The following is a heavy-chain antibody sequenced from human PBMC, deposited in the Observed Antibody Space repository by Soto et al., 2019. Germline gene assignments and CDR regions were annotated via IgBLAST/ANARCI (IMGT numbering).Heavy chain of an antibody. CDR2: IIPIFGTA. D-gene: IGHD3-22*01. Sequence: SVKVSCKASGGTFSSYAIIWVRQAPGQGLEWMGGIIPIFGTANYAQKFQGRVTITADGSTSTAYMELSSLRSEDTAVYYCARGGSSGYYPEAIYFDYWGQGTLVTVSS. J-gene: IGHJ4*02. V-gene: IGHV1-69*13. CDR1: GGTFSSYA. CDR3: ARGGSSGYYPEAIYFDY.